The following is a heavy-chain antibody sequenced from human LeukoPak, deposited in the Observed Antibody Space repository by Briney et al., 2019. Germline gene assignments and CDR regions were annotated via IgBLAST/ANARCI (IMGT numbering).Heavy chain of an antibody. CDR1: GDSVSSNTAT. J-gene: IGHJ3*02. Sequence: SQTLSLTCAISGDSVSSNTATWNWIRQFPSRGLEWPGRTYYRSKWLNDYAVSVKSRITVTPDTSTNQFSLRLNSVTPEDTAVYYCARDPAYSTGWTKNAFDMWGQGTMVTVSS. V-gene: IGHV6-1*01. D-gene: IGHD6-19*01. CDR2: TYYRSKWLN. CDR3: ARDPAYSTGWTKNAFDM.